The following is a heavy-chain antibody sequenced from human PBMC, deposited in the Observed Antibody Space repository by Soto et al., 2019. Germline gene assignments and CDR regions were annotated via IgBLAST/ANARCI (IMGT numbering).Heavy chain of an antibody. V-gene: IGHV4-4*02. D-gene: IGHD3-10*01. J-gene: IGHJ4*02. CDR1: GASINRDNW. Sequence: QVQLQESGPGLVNPSGTLSLTCAVSGASINRDNWWTWVRQPPGKGLEWIGDFDHSGTTHYDSSLKSRATISIDESKTHFSLTLPHVPAAHTAVYYCAGSFHFWGQGPLVAVSS. CDR2: FDHSGTT. CDR3: AGSFHF.